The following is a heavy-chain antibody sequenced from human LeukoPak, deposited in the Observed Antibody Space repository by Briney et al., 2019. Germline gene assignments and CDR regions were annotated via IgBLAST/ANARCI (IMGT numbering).Heavy chain of an antibody. V-gene: IGHV1-2*06. CDR1: GYTFTGYY. J-gene: IGHJ4*02. CDR2: INPNSGGT. Sequence: ASVKVSCKASGYTFTGYYMHWVRQAPGQGLEWMRRINPNSGGTNYAQKFQGRVTMTRDTSISTAYMELSRLRSDDTAVYYCARGPAVYDSSGYYYAGNYWGQGTLVTVSS. CDR3: ARGPAVYDSSGYYYAGNY. D-gene: IGHD3-22*01.